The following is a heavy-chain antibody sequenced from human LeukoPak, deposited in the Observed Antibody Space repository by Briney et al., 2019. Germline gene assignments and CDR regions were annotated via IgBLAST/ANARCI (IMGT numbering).Heavy chain of an antibody. J-gene: IGHJ4*02. Sequence: PGGSLRLSCAASGFTFSSYAMSWVRQAPGKGLEWVSAISGSGGSTYYADSVKGRFTISRDKSKNTLYLQMNSLRAEDTAVYYCAKAWFGELFRFGYWGQGTLVTYSS. CDR2: ISGSGGST. V-gene: IGHV3-23*01. D-gene: IGHD3-10*01. CDR1: GFTFSSYA. CDR3: AKAWFGELFRFGY.